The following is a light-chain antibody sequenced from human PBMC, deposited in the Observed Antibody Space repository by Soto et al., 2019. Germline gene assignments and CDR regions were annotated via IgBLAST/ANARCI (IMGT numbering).Light chain of an antibody. V-gene: IGKV3-15*01. CDR2: DTY. CDR3: QQYNTYST. CDR1: QSVKNK. J-gene: IGKJ5*01. Sequence: EIGMTQSPSTLSASPGERVTLSCRVSQSVKNKVIWYQHRPGETPRVIMYDTYTRAGGIPARFRGSGYGTYFSLTISSLQADDFAAYYCQQYNTYSTFGQGTRLEIK.